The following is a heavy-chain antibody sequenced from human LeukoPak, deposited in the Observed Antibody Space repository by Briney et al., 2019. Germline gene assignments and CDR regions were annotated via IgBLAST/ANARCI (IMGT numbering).Heavy chain of an antibody. CDR3: ARGHDNSGYTAHPQRYYYYYGMDV. V-gene: IGHV1-46*01. D-gene: IGHD3-22*01. CDR1: GYTFTNYY. CDR2: VNPSSGST. J-gene: IGHJ6*02. Sequence: ASVKVSCKASGYTFTNYYIHWVRQAPGQGLEWMGIVNPSSGSTTSAQKFQGRVSMTRDTSASTVYMELSSLSSEDTARYYCARGHDNSGYTAHPQRYYYYYGMDVWGQGTTVTVSS.